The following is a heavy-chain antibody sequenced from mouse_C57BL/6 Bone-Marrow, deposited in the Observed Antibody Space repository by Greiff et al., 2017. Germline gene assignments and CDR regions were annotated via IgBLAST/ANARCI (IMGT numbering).Heavy chain of an antibody. V-gene: IGHV14-4*01. J-gene: IGHJ4*01. Sequence: VQLKQSGAELVRPGASVKLSCTASGFNFKDYCMHWVQQRPEQGLEWIGWIGPESGGTEYAAKFKGKATITADKSSNTAYLQLSSLTSEDTAVYYCSTGSVYYCAMDYWGQGTSVTVSS. D-gene: IGHD1-1*02. CDR2: IGPESGGT. CDR3: STGSVYYCAMDY. CDR1: GFNFKDYC.